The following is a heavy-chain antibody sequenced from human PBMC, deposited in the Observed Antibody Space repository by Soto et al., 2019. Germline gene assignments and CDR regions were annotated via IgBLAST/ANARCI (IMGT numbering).Heavy chain of an antibody. J-gene: IGHJ6*02. CDR1: GGSVSSGSYY. CDR2: IYYSGST. Sequence: ETLSLTCTVSGGSVSSGSYYWSWIRQPPGKGLEWIGYIYYSGSTNYNPSLKSRVTISVDTSKNQFSLKLSSVTAADTAVYYCARRGEPRYYYYGMDVWGQGTTVTVSS. D-gene: IGHD1-26*01. CDR3: ARRGEPRYYYYGMDV. V-gene: IGHV4-61*01.